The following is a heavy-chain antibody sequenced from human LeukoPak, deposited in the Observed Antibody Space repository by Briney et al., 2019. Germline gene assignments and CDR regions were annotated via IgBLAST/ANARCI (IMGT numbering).Heavy chain of an antibody. J-gene: IGHJ4*02. D-gene: IGHD2-2*03. V-gene: IGHV3-48*03. CDR3: AKDLDKSCVY. CDR2: ISRSGSTI. CDR1: GFTFSSYE. Sequence: PGGSLRLSCAASGFTFSSYEMNGVRGAPGEGREGVSYISRSGSTIYYADCVEGRFTISRHHAKHSVYLQMKSMSAEAAAVFLCAKDLDKSCVYWGQGPLVTVSS.